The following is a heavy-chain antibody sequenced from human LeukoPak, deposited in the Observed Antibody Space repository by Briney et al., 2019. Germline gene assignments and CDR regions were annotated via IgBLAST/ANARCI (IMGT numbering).Heavy chain of an antibody. D-gene: IGHD6-19*01. CDR3: AREYSSGWYVNWFDP. CDR2: IYYSGST. V-gene: IGHV4-59*01. J-gene: IGHJ5*02. Sequence: SGTLSLTCTVSGGSISSYYWSWIRQPPGKGLEWIGYIYYSGSTNYNPSLKSRVTISVDTSKNQFSLKLSSVTAADTAVYYCAREYSSGWYVNWFDPWGQGTLVTVSS. CDR1: GGSISSYY.